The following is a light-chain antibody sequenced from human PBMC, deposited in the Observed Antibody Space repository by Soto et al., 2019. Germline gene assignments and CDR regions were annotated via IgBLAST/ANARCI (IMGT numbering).Light chain of an antibody. Sequence: DIQMTQSPSSLSASVGDRVTITCQANQDINNFLNWYQQKPGQAPRLLIYDASKLEVGVPSRFSGRGSGTDFSFTISSLQPEDFATYYCQQYNDLPLTFGGGTRVEI. V-gene: IGKV1-33*01. J-gene: IGKJ4*01. CDR1: QDINNF. CDR3: QQYNDLPLT. CDR2: DAS.